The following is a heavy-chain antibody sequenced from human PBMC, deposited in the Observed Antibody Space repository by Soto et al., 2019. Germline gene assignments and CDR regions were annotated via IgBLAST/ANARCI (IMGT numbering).Heavy chain of an antibody. CDR1: GFTFSSYA. CDR2: ISYDGSNK. Sequence: GGSLRLSCAASGFTFSSYAMHWVRQAPGKGLEWVAVISYDGSNKYYADSVKGRFTISRDNSKNTLYLQMNSLRAEDTAVYYCAREGGPIAAYFDYWGQGXLVTVSS. CDR3: AREGGPIAAYFDY. J-gene: IGHJ4*02. D-gene: IGHD6-6*01. V-gene: IGHV3-30-3*01.